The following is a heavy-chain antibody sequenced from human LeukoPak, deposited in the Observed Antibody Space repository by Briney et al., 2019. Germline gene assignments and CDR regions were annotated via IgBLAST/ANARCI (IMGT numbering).Heavy chain of an antibody. V-gene: IGHV3-7*01. CDR3: ARDRGYSTFDY. Sequence: GGSLRLSCVASGFTFSSLWMSRVRQAPGKGLEWVANMNQDGTEINYVDSVEGRFTISRDNAKNSLSLQMNSLRAEDTAVYYCARDRGYSTFDYWGQGTLVTVSS. CDR1: GFTFSSLW. J-gene: IGHJ4*02. CDR2: MNQDGTEI. D-gene: IGHD2-21*01.